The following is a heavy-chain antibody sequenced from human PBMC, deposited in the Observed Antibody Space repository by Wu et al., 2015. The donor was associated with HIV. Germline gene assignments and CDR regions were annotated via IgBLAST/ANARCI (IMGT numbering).Heavy chain of an antibody. Sequence: QVQLVQSGAEVKEPGTSVNVSCTTSGYIFTRNFLHWVRQAPGQGLEWMGLINPSSGDTTYAQKFQGRVTMTRDTSISTSYVEINSLKSDDTAVYYCARGHSYFGYWGQGTLITVSS. D-gene: IGHD4-11*01. CDR2: INPSSGDT. CDR1: GYIFTRNF. V-gene: IGHV1-2*02. J-gene: IGHJ4*02. CDR3: ARGHSYFGY.